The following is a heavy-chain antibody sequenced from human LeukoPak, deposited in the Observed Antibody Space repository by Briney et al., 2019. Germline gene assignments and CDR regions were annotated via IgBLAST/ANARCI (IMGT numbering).Heavy chain of an antibody. J-gene: IGHJ4*02. CDR1: GFTLSSYA. D-gene: IGHD5-18*01. V-gene: IGHV3-30*04. CDR3: SRVGRVYSFKVYYFDY. Sequence: GGSLRLSCAASGFTLSSYAMHWVRQAPGKGLEWVSVMSYDGSNKYYADSVKGRFTISRDNSKNTLFLQMNSLRAEDTAVYFCSRVGRVYSFKVYYFDYGGQGTLVTVPS. CDR2: MSYDGSNK.